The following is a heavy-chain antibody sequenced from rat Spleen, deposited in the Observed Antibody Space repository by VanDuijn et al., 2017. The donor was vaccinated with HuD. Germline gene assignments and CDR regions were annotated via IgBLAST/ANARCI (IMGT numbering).Heavy chain of an antibody. CDR3: TRDDYYSAVFDY. CDR1: GFSLTSYH. Sequence: VQLKESGPGLVQPSQTLSLTCTVSGFSLTSYHVSWVRQAPTKGLEWVASISYDGTATYYRDSVKGRFTLSRDNAKNTLYLQMDSLRSEDTATYYCTRDDYYSAVFDYWGQGVMVTVSS. CDR2: ISYDGTAT. D-gene: IGHD1-1*01. J-gene: IGHJ2*01. V-gene: IGHV5-20*01.